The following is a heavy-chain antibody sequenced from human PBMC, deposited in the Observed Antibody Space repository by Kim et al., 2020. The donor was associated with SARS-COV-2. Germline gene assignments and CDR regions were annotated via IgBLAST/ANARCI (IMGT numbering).Heavy chain of an antibody. V-gene: IGHV3-7*01. D-gene: IGHD2-15*01. CDR3: ARVAAVVFDY. J-gene: IGHJ4*02. Sequence: SYVDCVKGRCTVSRDNAKNFLYLQLNSLRADDTAVYDCARVAAVVFDYCGQGTLVTVSS.